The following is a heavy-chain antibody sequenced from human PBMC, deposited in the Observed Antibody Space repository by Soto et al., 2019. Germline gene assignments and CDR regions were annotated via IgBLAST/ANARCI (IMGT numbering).Heavy chain of an antibody. V-gene: IGHV4-59*01. CDR2: IHYNGNT. CDR3: ATLTTVTTNFDF. J-gene: IGHJ4*02. Sequence: SETLSLTCTVSGGSISSYYWSWIRQPPGKGLEWIGYIHYNGNTNYNPSLKSRVTISVDTSKNQFSLNLSSVTAADTAVYYCATLTTVTTNFDFWGQGTLVTVPS. D-gene: IGHD4-17*01. CDR1: GGSISSYY.